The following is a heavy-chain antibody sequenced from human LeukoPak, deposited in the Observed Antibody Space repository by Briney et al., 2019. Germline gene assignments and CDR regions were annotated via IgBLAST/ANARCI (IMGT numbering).Heavy chain of an antibody. CDR2: ISSSTSYI. V-gene: IGHV3-21*01. D-gene: IGHD2-15*01. Sequence: GGSLRLSCAASGFTFSSYSMNWVRQAPGKGLEWVASISSSTSYIYYADSVKGRFTISRDNAKNSLYLQMNSLRAEDTAVYYCARGGSALNWFDPWGQGTLVTVSS. J-gene: IGHJ5*02. CDR3: ARGGSALNWFDP. CDR1: GFTFSSYS.